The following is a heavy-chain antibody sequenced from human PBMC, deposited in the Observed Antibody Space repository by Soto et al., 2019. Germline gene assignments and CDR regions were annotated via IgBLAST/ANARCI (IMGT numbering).Heavy chain of an antibody. Sequence: QVQLVQSGAEMKKPGASVKISCKASGYYFTGYYMHWVRQAPGQGLEWMGWINPNSGVTNYAQRFQGRVTMTRDTSISTAYLEVKRLTPVDTAVYYCAANLFSSTSRGSDVDAWGQGTLVIVSS. J-gene: IGHJ5*02. CDR3: AANLFSSTSRGSDVDA. V-gene: IGHV1-2*02. D-gene: IGHD6-19*01. CDR1: GYYFTGYY. CDR2: INPNSGVT.